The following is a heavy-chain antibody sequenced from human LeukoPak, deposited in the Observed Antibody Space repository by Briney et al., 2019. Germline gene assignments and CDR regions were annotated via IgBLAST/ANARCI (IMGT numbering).Heavy chain of an antibody. J-gene: IGHJ4*02. D-gene: IGHD1-26*01. CDR2: INHSGTT. V-gene: IGHV4-34*01. CDR1: GGSFSGYY. CDR3: ARVGSGNFDY. Sequence: SETLSLTCAVYGGSFSGYYWYWIRQPPGKGLEWIGEINHSGTTNYNPSLKSRVTISVDTSKNQFSLKLSSVTAADTAVYYCARVGSGNFDYWGQGTLVTVSS.